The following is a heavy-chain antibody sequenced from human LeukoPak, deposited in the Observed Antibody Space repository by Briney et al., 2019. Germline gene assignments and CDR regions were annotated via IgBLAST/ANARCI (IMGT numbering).Heavy chain of an antibody. J-gene: IGHJ3*02. CDR2: IKQDGIEK. CDR1: GFSFRSYW. V-gene: IGHV3-7*01. CDR3: AREAMVRGVPDAFDI. D-gene: IGHD3-10*01. Sequence: GGSLRLSCVASGFSFRSYWMDWVRQAPGKGLEWVANIKQDGIEKYFVDSVKGRFAISRDNAKNSLYLQMNNLRAEDMAVYYCAREAMVRGVPDAFDIWGQGTVVTVSS.